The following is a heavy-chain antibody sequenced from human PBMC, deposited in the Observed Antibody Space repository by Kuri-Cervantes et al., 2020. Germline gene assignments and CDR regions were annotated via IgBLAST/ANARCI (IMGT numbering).Heavy chain of an antibody. V-gene: IGHV3-9*01. CDR3: AKDIFTMVRGVIED. CDR1: GFTFDDYA. Sequence: SLKISCAAPGFTFDDYAMHWVRQAPGKGLEWVSGISWNSGSIGYADSVKGRFTISRDNAKNSLYLQMNSLRAEDTALYYCAKDIFTMVRGVIEDWGQGTLVTVSS. J-gene: IGHJ4*02. D-gene: IGHD3-10*01. CDR2: ISWNSGSI.